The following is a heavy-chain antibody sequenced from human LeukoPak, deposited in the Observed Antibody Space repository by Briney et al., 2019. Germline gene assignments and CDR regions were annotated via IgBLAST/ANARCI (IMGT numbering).Heavy chain of an antibody. CDR3: AKLDSGSSTHFDY. Sequence: SETLSLTCTVSGGSIGSSSYYWGWIRRPPGKGLEWIGSIYYSGTTYYNLSLKSRVTVSIDTSKNQFSLKLSSVTAADTAVYYCAKLDSGSSTHFDYWGQGTLVTVSS. V-gene: IGHV4-39*01. CDR2: IYYSGTT. J-gene: IGHJ4*02. D-gene: IGHD6-6*01. CDR1: GGSIGSSSYY.